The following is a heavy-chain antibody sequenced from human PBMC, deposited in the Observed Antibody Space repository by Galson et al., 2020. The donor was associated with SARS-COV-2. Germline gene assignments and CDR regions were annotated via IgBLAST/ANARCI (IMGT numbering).Heavy chain of an antibody. CDR3: AHSPLLHFYDMPLNWFDP. CDR2: IYWDDDK. V-gene: IGHV2-5*02. Sequence: KMSGPTLVKPTQTLTLTCTFSGFSLSTSGVGVGWIRQPPGKALEWLALIYWDDDKRYSPSLKSRLTITKDTSKNQVVLTMTNMDPVDTATYYCAHSPLLHFYDMPLNWFDPWGQGTLVTVSS. J-gene: IGHJ5*02. CDR1: GFSLSTSGVG. D-gene: IGHD3-22*01.